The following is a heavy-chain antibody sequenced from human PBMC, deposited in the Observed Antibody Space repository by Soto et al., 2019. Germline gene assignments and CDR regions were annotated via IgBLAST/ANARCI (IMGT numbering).Heavy chain of an antibody. CDR2: IGTAGDT. D-gene: IGHD3-10*01. Sequence: GGSLRLSCAASGFTFSSYDMHWVRQATGKGLEWVSAIGTAGDTYYPGSVKGRFTISRENAKNSLYLQMNSLRAEDTAVYYCARDWAGDGVRYSRLDVWGQGTTVTVSS. V-gene: IGHV3-13*01. CDR3: ARDWAGDGVRYSRLDV. J-gene: IGHJ6*02. CDR1: GFTFSSYD.